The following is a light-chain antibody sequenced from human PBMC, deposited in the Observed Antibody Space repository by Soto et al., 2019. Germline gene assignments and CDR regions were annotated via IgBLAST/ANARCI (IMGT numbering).Light chain of an antibody. V-gene: IGKV3-20*01. CDR2: ATS. CDR1: RSFSRTY. CDR3: QQYVDSPYT. J-gene: IGKJ3*01. Sequence: DIVLTQSPGTLSLPPGERATLSCRASRSFSRTYLAWYQQKPGQAPRLLIFATSSRATGIPDRFSGSGSGTDFTLTISRLEPEDFAVYYCQQYVDSPYTFGPGTKVEI.